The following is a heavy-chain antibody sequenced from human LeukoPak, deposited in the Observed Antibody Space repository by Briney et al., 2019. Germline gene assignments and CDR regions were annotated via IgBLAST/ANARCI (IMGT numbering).Heavy chain of an antibody. CDR1: GASMTGYH. CDR3: ARGGVGWPYYFDY. J-gene: IGHJ4*02. V-gene: IGHV4-59*03. D-gene: IGHD2-15*01. Sequence: SETLSLTCTVSGASMTGYHWTWIRQPPGKGLEYIGYVYNRGTTFYNPSLKSRVTISADTSKGQFSLKLSSVTAADTAVYYCARGGVGWPYYFDYWGQGTLVTVSS. CDR2: VYNRGTT.